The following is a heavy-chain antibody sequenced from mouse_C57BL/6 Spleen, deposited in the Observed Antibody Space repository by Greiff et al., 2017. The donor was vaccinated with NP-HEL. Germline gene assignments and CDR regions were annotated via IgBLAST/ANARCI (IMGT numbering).Heavy chain of an antibody. Sequence: EVQVVESGGGLVQSGRSLRLSCATSGFTFSDFYMEWVRQAPGKGLEWIAASRNKANDYTTEYSASVKGRFIVSRDTSQSILYLQMNALRAEDTAIYYCARDGGLDVGAMDYWGQGTSVTVSS. CDR3: ARDGGLDVGAMDY. CDR1: GFTFSDFY. J-gene: IGHJ4*01. V-gene: IGHV7-1*01. CDR2: SRNKANDYTT.